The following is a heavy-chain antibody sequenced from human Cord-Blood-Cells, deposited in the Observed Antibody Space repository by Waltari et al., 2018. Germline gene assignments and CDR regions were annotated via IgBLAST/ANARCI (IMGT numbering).Heavy chain of an antibody. V-gene: IGHV3-7*01. D-gene: IGHD3-22*01. CDR2: IKQDGSEK. Sequence: EVQLVESGGGLVQHGGSLRPSGVASGFIFSCYWLRCAGQGPGKGLEWVANIKQDGSEKYYVDSVKGRFTISRDNAKNSLYLQMNSLRAEDTAVYYCARDQYDSSGYDYWGQGTLVTVSS. CDR1: GFIFSCYW. J-gene: IGHJ4*02. CDR3: ARDQYDSSGYDY.